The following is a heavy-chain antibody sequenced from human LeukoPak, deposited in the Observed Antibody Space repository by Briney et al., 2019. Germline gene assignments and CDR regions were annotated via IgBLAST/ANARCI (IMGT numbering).Heavy chain of an antibody. CDR2: ISSSGSTI. J-gene: IGHJ4*02. V-gene: IGHV3-48*03. D-gene: IGHD4-17*01. Sequence: GGSLRLSYAASGFTFSSYGMNWVRQAPGKGLEWVSYISSSGSTIYYADSVKGRFTISRDNAKNSLYLQMNSLRAEDTAVYYCASKHDYGDYRDYWGQGTLVTVSS. CDR1: GFTFSSYG. CDR3: ASKHDYGDYRDY.